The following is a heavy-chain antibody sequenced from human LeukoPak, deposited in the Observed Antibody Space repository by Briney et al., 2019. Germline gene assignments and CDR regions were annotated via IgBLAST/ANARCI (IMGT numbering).Heavy chain of an antibody. J-gene: IGHJ1*01. D-gene: IGHD2-15*01. V-gene: IGHV1-3*01. Sequence: GASVKVSCKASGYTFTSYAMHWVRQAPGQRLEWMGWINAGNGNTKYSQKFQGRVTMTRNTSISTAYMELSSLRSEDTAVYYCAALQRYCSGGSCYSYFQHWGQGTLVTVSS. CDR2: INAGNGNT. CDR3: AALQRYCSGGSCYSYFQH. CDR1: GYTFTSYA.